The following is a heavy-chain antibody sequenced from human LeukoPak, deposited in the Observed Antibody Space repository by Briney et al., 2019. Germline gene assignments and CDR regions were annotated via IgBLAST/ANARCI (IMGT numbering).Heavy chain of an antibody. Sequence: GGSLRLSCAASGFTVSDNYMSWVRQAPGQGLEWVLIIYSGGTTYYADSVKGRFTISRDISRNMVYLQMNSLRAEDTAVFYCARALPAASHTSFDYWGQGTRVTVSS. CDR2: IYSGGTT. CDR1: GFTVSDNY. D-gene: IGHD2-2*01. J-gene: IGHJ4*02. CDR3: ARALPAASHTSFDY. V-gene: IGHV3-66*01.